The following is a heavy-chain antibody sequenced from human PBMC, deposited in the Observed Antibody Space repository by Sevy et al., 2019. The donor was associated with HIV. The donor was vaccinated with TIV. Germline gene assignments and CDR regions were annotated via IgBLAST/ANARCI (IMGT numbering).Heavy chain of an antibody. CDR1: GYTFTSYG. CDR2: ISAYNGNT. CDR3: ARGDVLLWFGESGYYYGMDV. Sequence: ASVKVSCKASGYTFTSYGISWVRHAPGQGLEWMGWISAYNGNTNYAQKLQGRVTMTTDTSTSTAYLELSSLRSDDTAVYYCARGDVLLWFGESGYYYGMDVWGQGTTVTVSS. J-gene: IGHJ6*02. D-gene: IGHD3-10*01. V-gene: IGHV1-18*01.